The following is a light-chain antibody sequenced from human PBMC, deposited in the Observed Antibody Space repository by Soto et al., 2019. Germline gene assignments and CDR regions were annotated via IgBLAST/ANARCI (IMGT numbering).Light chain of an antibody. Sequence: DIQMTQSPSSVSASLGGRVTITCRASQGISNWLAWYQQKPGKAPQLLIYAESNLQSGGPSRFSRSVSGRDFTHTISDLLPEDAATYYYQHANSFPLTFGGGTKVEIQ. CDR3: QHANSFPLT. CDR1: QGISNW. V-gene: IGKV1-12*01. J-gene: IGKJ4*02. CDR2: AES.